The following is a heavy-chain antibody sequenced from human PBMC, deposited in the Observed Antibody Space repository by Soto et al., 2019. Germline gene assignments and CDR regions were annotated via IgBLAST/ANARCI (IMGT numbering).Heavy chain of an antibody. Sequence: PGGSLRLSCAASGFTFSSYAMNWVRQAPGKGLEWVSVISGSGGSTYYADSVEGRFTISRDNSKDTLYLQMNSLRAEDTAVYYCTKPKYRGVVVNVWGQGTTVTVSS. D-gene: IGHD3-10*01. J-gene: IGHJ6*02. CDR3: TKPKYRGVVVNV. V-gene: IGHV3-23*01. CDR2: ISGSGGST. CDR1: GFTFSSYA.